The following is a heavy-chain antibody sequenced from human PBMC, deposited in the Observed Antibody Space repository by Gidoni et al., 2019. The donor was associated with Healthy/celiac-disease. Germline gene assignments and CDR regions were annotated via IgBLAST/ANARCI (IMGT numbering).Heavy chain of an antibody. Sequence: EVQLVESGGGLVQPGGSLKLSCAASGFTFRCSSMPWVRQASGKGVEWVGRIRSKANSYATAYAASVKGRFTISRDDSKNTAYLQMNSLKTEDTAVYYCTSLRGSFYYYYYGMDVWGQGTTVTVSS. V-gene: IGHV3-73*02. CDR2: IRSKANSYAT. CDR3: TSLRGSFYYYYYGMDV. J-gene: IGHJ6*02. CDR1: GFTFRCSS.